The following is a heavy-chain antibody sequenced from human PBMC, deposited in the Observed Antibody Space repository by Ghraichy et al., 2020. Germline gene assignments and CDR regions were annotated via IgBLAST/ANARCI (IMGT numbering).Heavy chain of an antibody. V-gene: IGHV1-2*02. CDR2: INPISGGT. D-gene: IGHD2-2*01. Sequence: ASVKVSCKASGYTFTGYYMHWVRQAPGQGLEWMGWINPISGGTKYAKKFQGRVTLTRDSSISTAYMEVTSLISDDTAVYYCARDQGTRLSQNWFDPWGQGTLVTVSS. CDR3: ARDQGTRLSQNWFDP. CDR1: GYTFTGYY. J-gene: IGHJ5*02.